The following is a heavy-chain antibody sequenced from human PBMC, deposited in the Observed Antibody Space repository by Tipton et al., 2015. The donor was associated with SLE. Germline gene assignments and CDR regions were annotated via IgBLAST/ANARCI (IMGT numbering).Heavy chain of an antibody. CDR2: VCHSGTT. D-gene: IGHD3-9*01. V-gene: IGHV4-38-2*02. CDR1: GYSIRSGFY. CDR3: AREHLDMSPGAGGFFVP. Sequence: TLSLTCTVSGYSIRSGFYWGWLRQPPGQGQEWIGTVCHSGTTYYSPSLRSLLSVSIDTSKNQFSLKLTSVTAADTAVYYFAREHLDMSPGAGGFFVPWSHGTRVIIS. J-gene: IGHJ5*02.